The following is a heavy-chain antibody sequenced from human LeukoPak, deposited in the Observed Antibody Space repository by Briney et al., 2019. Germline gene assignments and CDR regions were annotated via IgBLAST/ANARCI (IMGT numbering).Heavy chain of an antibody. CDR1: GGSISSYY. D-gene: IGHD3-22*01. CDR2: IYYSGST. CDR3: ARQQSDHITMIVVVTRPEGWFDP. V-gene: IGHV4-59*08. Sequence: PSETLSLTCTVSGGSISSYYWSWLRQPPGKGLQGLGYIYYSGSTNYNPSLKSRVTISVDTSKNQFSLKLSSVTAADTAVYYCARQQSDHITMIVVVTRPEGWFDPWGQGTLVTVSS. J-gene: IGHJ5*02.